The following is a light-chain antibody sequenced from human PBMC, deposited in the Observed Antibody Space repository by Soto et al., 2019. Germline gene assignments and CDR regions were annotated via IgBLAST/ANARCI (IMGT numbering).Light chain of an antibody. J-gene: IGLJ1*01. CDR1: SSDFRGYSY. V-gene: IGLV2-14*01. CDR2: EVS. Sequence: QSVLTQPASVSGSPGQSITISCTGTSSDFRGYSYVSWYQQHPGQAPKFLIYEVSNRPSGVSNRFSGSKSGNTASLTISGLQAEDEADYYCLSFTSRHTYVFGTGTKLTVL. CDR3: LSFTSRHTYV.